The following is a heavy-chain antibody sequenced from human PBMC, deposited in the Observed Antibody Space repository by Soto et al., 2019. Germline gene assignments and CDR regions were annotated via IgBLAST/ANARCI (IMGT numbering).Heavy chain of an antibody. CDR1: GGSISSGGYY. CDR2: IYYSGST. D-gene: IGHD6-13*01. Sequence: QVQLQESGPGLVKPSQTLSLTCTVSGGSISSGGYYWSWIRQHPGKGLEWIGYIYYSGSTYYNPSLKSRVTISVATSKNQFSLKLSSVTAADTAVYYCATLAAAGYYYYGMDVWGQGTTVTVSS. J-gene: IGHJ6*02. CDR3: ATLAAAGYYYYGMDV. V-gene: IGHV4-31*03.